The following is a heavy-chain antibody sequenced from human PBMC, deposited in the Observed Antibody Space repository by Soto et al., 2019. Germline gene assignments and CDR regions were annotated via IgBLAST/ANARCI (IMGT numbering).Heavy chain of an antibody. V-gene: IGHV1-46*01. Sequence: QVQLMQSGAEVKKPGASVRVSCTASGYTFTNYYVHWVRQAPGQGLEWMGFINPNGGSTTYAQKFQGRFTVPTDTSSRTVYMPLSSLRSEDTAVFYCASSAPYDFWGPGTLVTVSS. CDR3: ASSAPYDF. CDR1: GYTFTNYY. J-gene: IGHJ4*02. CDR2: INPNGGST.